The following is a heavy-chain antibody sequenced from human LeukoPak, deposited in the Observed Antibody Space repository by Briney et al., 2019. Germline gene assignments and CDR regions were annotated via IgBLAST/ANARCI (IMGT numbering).Heavy chain of an antibody. Sequence: ASVKVSCKASGYTFTSNKIHWVRQAPGQGLEWMGIISPSSGSARQAQKFQGRVTMTRDTSISTACMELSGLRSEDTAVYYCARALEMATIDYWGQGTLVTVSS. D-gene: IGHD5-24*01. CDR1: GYTFTSNK. CDR2: ISPSSGSA. CDR3: ARALEMATIDY. J-gene: IGHJ4*02. V-gene: IGHV1-46*01.